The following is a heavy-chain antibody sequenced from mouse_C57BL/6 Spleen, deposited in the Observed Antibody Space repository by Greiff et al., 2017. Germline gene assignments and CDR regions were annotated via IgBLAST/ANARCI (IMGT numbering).Heavy chain of an antibody. D-gene: IGHD1-1*01. CDR1: GYTFTSYW. CDR3: ARRRSITTEVDY. CDR2: IYPGSGST. V-gene: IGHV1-55*01. Sequence: VQLQQPGAELVKPGASVKMSCKASGYTFTSYWITWVKQRPGQGLEWIGDIYPGSGSTNYNEKFKSKATLTVDTSSSTAYMQLSSLTSEDSAVYYCARRRSITTEVDYWGQGTTLTVSS. J-gene: IGHJ2*01.